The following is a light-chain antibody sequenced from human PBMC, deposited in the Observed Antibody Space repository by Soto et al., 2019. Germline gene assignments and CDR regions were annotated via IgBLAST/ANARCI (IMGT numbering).Light chain of an antibody. CDR2: GAS. CDR3: QHYGNSLWT. J-gene: IGKJ1*01. CDR1: QTVSSNY. Sequence: ENVLTQSPDTLSLSPGEGATLSCRASQTVSSNYLAWYQHRPGQAPKLIIHGASYTAPGIPDRFSGSGSGADFTLTISRLEPVDFAVYFCQHYGNSLWTFGQGTKVDIK. V-gene: IGKV3-20*01.